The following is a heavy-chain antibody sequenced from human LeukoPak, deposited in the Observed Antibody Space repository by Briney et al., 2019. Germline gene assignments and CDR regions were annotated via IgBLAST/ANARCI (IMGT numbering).Heavy chain of an antibody. D-gene: IGHD4-17*01. J-gene: IGHJ4*02. CDR3: ARDLGAVTTCFGY. CDR2: INPNSGGT. Sequence: ASVKVSCKASGYIFTTYFMHWVRQAPGQGLEWMGWINPNSGGTNYAQKFQGRVTMTRDTSISTAYMELSRLRSDDTAVYYCARDLGAVTTCFGYWGQGTLVTVSS. V-gene: IGHV1-2*02. CDR1: GYIFTTYF.